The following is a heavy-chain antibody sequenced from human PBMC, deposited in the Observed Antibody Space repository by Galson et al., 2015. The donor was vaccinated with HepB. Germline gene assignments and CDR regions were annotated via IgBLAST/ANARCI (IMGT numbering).Heavy chain of an antibody. J-gene: IGHJ4*02. Sequence: SLRLSCAASGFSFSSYSMAWVRQVPGKGLEWVSEINSSGDGSDYADPVKGRFTISRDNFKNTLFLQMYSLRAEDTAIYHCAKAINACFDLWGQGTLVTVSS. CDR3: AKAINACFDL. CDR2: INSSGDGS. V-gene: IGHV3-23*01. CDR1: GFSFSSYS. D-gene: IGHD5-12*01.